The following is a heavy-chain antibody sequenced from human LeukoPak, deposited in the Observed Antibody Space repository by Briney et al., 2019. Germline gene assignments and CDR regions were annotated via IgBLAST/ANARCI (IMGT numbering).Heavy chain of an antibody. CDR2: ITGSSSYI. V-gene: IGHV3-21*06. CDR3: VRDGCSSSSCYAIQYFDY. Sequence: GGSLRLSCAASEFTLRTYSMNWVRQAPGKGLEWVSSITGSSSYIFYADSVKGRFTISRDNARNSLYLQMNSLRAEDTAVYYCVRDGCSSSSCYAIQYFDYWGQGALVTVSS. CDR1: EFTLRTYS. D-gene: IGHD2-2*01. J-gene: IGHJ4*02.